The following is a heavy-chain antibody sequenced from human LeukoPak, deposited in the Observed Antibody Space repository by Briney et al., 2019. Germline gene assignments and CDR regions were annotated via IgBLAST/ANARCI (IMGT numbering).Heavy chain of an antibody. Sequence: GGSLRLSCAASGFTFSSYWMSWVRQAPGKGLEWVANIKKDGSEKYYVDSVKGRFTISRDNAKNSLYLQTNSLRAEDTAVYYCARAGQEWFGELGFDQWGQGTLVAVSS. CDR1: GFTFSSYW. J-gene: IGHJ4*02. V-gene: IGHV3-7*01. D-gene: IGHD3-10*01. CDR2: IKKDGSEK. CDR3: ARAGQEWFGELGFDQ.